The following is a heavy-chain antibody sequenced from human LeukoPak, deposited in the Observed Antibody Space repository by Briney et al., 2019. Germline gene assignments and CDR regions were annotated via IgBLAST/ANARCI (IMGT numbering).Heavy chain of an antibody. J-gene: IGHJ4*02. CDR3: ASLSSGYLYYFDY. Sequence: PGGSLRLSCAASGFTFSTYVMNWFRQAPGKGLEWVSTISVGAEYIFYADSVKGRFTISRDNAKNSLYLQMNSLRAQDTAAYYCASLSSGYLYYFDYWGQGTPVTVSS. CDR2: ISVGAEYI. CDR1: GFTFSTYV. D-gene: IGHD3-22*01. V-gene: IGHV3-21*01.